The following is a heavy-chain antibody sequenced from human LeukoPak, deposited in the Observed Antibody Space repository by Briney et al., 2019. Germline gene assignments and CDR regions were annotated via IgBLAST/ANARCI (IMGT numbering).Heavy chain of an antibody. J-gene: IGHJ4*02. V-gene: IGHV4-59*01. CDR2: IYYSGST. Sequence: PSETLSLTCTVSVGSISSYYWSWIREPPGKGLEWIGYIYYSGSTNYNPSLKSRVTISVDTSKNHFSLKLSSVTAADTAVYYCARGITGTTFDYWGQGTLVTVSS. D-gene: IGHD1-7*01. CDR3: ARGITGTTFDY. CDR1: VGSISSYY.